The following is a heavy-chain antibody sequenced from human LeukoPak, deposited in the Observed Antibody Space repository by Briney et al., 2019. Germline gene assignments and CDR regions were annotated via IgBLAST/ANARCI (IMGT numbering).Heavy chain of an antibody. Sequence: GRSLRLSCAAARFTFSSYWMHWVRQAPGKGLVRVSRINSEGSSTSYAGSVKGRFTISGDNDKNSLYLQMHRLRAEDTAVYYCVLSWSYDMDVWGQGTTVTVSS. CDR1: RFTFSSYW. J-gene: IGHJ6*02. V-gene: IGHV3-74*01. D-gene: IGHD2-15*01. CDR3: VLSWSYDMDV. CDR2: INSEGSST.